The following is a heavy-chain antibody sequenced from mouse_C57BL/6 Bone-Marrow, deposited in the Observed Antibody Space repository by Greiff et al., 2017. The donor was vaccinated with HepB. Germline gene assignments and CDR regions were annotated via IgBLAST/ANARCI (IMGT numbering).Heavy chain of an antibody. D-gene: IGHD2-4*01. CDR1: GFTFSSYA. Sequence: EVMLVESGGGLVKPGGSLKLSCAASGFTFSSYAMSWVRQTPEKRLEWVATISDGGSYTYYPDNVKGRFTISRDNAKNNLYLQMSHLKSEDTAMYDCARGYYDYDGAFAYWGQGTLVTVSA. J-gene: IGHJ3*01. V-gene: IGHV5-4*03. CDR2: ISDGGSYT. CDR3: ARGYYDYDGAFAY.